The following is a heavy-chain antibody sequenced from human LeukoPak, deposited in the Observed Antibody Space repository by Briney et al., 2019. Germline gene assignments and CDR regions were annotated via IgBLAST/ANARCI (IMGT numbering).Heavy chain of an antibody. Sequence: ASVKVSCKASGYTFTSYYMHWVRQAPGQGLEWMGIINPSGGSTSYAQKFQGRVTMTRDTSTSTVYMELSSLRSEDMAVYYCARSSFSRNIVATIIDYWGQGTLVTVSS. CDR1: GYTFTSYY. CDR2: INPSGGST. V-gene: IGHV1-46*01. CDR3: ARSSFSRNIVATIIDY. J-gene: IGHJ4*02. D-gene: IGHD5-12*01.